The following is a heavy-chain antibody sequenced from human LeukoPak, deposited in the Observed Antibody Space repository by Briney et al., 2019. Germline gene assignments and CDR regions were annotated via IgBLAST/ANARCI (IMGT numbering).Heavy chain of an antibody. D-gene: IGHD5-24*01. Sequence: PGGSLRLSCASSGFRFSSYWMTWVRQAPGKGLEWVANLKEDGSEKYYVDSVKGRFTISRDNSKSSLYLQMDSLRAEDTAVYYCARMMASIPRGVPDYWGQGTLVTVSS. CDR2: LKEDGSEK. CDR3: ARMMASIPRGVPDY. V-gene: IGHV3-7*01. CDR1: GFRFSSYW. J-gene: IGHJ4*02.